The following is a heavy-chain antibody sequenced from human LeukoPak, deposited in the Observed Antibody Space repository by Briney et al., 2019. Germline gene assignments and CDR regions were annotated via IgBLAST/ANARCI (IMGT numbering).Heavy chain of an antibody. J-gene: IGHJ4*02. Sequence: GASVKVSCKASGYTFTSYDINWVRQATGQGLEWMGWINPNSGGTNYAQKFQGRVTMTRDTSISTAYMELSRLRSDDTAVYYCATWWPIQLWPTAFDYWGQGTLVTVSS. D-gene: IGHD5-18*01. CDR1: GYTFTSYD. CDR3: ATWWPIQLWPTAFDY. CDR2: INPNSGGT. V-gene: IGHV1-2*02.